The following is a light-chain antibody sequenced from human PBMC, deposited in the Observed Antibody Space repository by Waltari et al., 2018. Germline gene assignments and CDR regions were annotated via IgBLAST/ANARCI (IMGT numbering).Light chain of an antibody. CDR2: DVY. V-gene: IGLV2-14*01. CDR3: SSYTSIGVV. CDR1: GSDVGGYDY. J-gene: IGLJ2*01. Sequence: QSALTQPASVSGSPGQALIISCTGTGSDVGGYDYVSWYQQYPGKAPRLIIYDVYNRPSGVSTRFSGSKSDNTASLTVSGLQAEDESVYYCSSYTSIGVVFGGGTKLTVL.